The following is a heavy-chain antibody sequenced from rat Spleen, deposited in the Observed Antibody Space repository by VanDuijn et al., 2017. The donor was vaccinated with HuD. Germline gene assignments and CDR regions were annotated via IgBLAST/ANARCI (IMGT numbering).Heavy chain of an antibody. D-gene: IGHD1-11*01. V-gene: IGHV5-22*01. CDR3: ATEPLNYGGPHWFAY. CDR1: GFTFSDYY. CDR2: ITYEGSST. J-gene: IGHJ3*01. Sequence: EVQLVESGGGLVQPGRSLKLSCAVSGFTFSDYYMAWVRQAPKKGLEWVASITYEGSSTYYGDSVKGRFTISRDNAKSTLYLQMNNLRSEDTATYYCATEPLNYGGPHWFAYWGQGTLVTVSS.